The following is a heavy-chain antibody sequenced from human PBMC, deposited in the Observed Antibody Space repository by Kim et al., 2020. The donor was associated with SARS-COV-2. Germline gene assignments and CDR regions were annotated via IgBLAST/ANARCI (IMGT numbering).Heavy chain of an antibody. D-gene: IGHD1-26*01. CDR3: ARGSPFGC. V-gene: IGHV3-66*01. CDR2: ISSAGST. Sequence: GGSLRLSCAASGFTVSSTYISWVRQAPGKGLEWVSVISSAGSTYYTDSVKGRFTISRDNSKNTLYLQINSLRAEDTAGYYCARGSPFGCWGQGTLVTVSS. CDR1: GFTVSSTY. J-gene: IGHJ4*02.